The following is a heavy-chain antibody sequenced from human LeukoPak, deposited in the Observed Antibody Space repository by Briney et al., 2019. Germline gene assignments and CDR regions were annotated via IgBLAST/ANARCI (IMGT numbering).Heavy chain of an antibody. CDR2: LNHSGST. CDR1: GGSFNGHY. V-gene: IGHV4-34*01. J-gene: IGHJ5*02. D-gene: IGHD3-16*01. CDR3: ARERHGMSTVVWQGFDP. Sequence: SETLSLTCGVYGGSFNGHYWSWIRQRPGNGLEWIGDLNHSGSTNYSQSHERGVTISMDTSKNQFSLQLTLVTAADTAVYYCARERHGMSTVVWQGFDPWGQGTLVTVSS.